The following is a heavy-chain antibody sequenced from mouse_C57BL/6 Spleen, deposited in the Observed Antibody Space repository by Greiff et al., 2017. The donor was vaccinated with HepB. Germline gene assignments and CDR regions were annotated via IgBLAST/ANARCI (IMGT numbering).Heavy chain of an antibody. Sequence: VQLQQSGPELVKPGASVKISCKASGYAFSSSWMNWVKQRPGKGLEWIGRIYPGDGDTNYNGKFKGKATLTADKSSSTAYMQLSSLTSEDSAVYFCEREAEAMDYWGQGTSVTVSS. CDR1: GYAFSSSW. J-gene: IGHJ4*01. V-gene: IGHV1-82*01. CDR3: EREAEAMDY. CDR2: IYPGDGDT.